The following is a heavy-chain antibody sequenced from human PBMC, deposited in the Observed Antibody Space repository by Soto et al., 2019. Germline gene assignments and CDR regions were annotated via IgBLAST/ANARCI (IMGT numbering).Heavy chain of an antibody. V-gene: IGHV1-46*01. CDR1: GYTFTSYY. CDR3: ARDGVGIAARPSRGPETHIVSWFDP. CDR2: INPSGGST. Sequence: GASVKVSCKASGYTFTSYYMHWVRQAPGQGLEWMGIINPSGGSTSYAQKFQGRVTMTRDTSTSTVYMELSSLRSEDTAVYYCARDGVGIAARPSRGPETHIVSWFDPWGQGTLVTVSS. D-gene: IGHD6-6*01. J-gene: IGHJ5*02.